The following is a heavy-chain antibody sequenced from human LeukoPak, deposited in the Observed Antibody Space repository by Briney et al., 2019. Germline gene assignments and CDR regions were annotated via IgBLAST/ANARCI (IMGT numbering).Heavy chain of an antibody. J-gene: IGHJ4*02. CDR1: GGSISSYY. CDR3: ARVRLVGIYGSGSYLIFDY. V-gene: IGHV4-59*12. CDR2: IYYSGST. Sequence: SEALSLTCTVSGGSISSYYWSWIRQPPGKGLEWIGYIYYSGSTNYNPSLKSRVTISVDTSKNQFSLRLSSVTAADTAVYYCARVRLVGIYGSGSYLIFDYWGQGTLVTVSS. D-gene: IGHD3-10*01.